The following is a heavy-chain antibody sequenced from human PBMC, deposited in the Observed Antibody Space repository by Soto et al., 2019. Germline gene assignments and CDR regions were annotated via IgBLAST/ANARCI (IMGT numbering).Heavy chain of an antibody. Sequence: SETLSLTCTVSGGSISSGDYYWSWIRQPPGKGLEWIGYIYYSGSTYYNPSLKSRVTISVDTSKNQFSLKLSSVTAADTAVYYCAREDSSSWNIEYWGQGTLVTV. J-gene: IGHJ4*02. V-gene: IGHV4-30-4*01. D-gene: IGHD6-13*01. CDR1: GGSISSGDYY. CDR3: AREDSSSWNIEY. CDR2: IYYSGST.